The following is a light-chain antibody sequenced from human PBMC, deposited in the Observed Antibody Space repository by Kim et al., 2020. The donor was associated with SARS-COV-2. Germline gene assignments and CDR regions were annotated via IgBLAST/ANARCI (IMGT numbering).Light chain of an antibody. J-gene: IGLJ3*02. Sequence: SYELTQPPSVSVSPGQTATITCSGDKLGDKYVSWYQQKPGQSPILVMCKDNRRPSGIPERFSGSNSENTATLTISGTQAVDEADYYCQTWESNTPWVFGGGTQLTVL. CDR3: QTWESNTPWV. CDR2: KDN. CDR1: KLGDKY. V-gene: IGLV3-1*01.